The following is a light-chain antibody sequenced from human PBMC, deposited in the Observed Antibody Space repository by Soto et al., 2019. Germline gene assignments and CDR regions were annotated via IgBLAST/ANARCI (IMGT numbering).Light chain of an antibody. V-gene: IGLV2-23*01. Sequence: QSALTQPASVSGSPGQSITISCTGTSSDVGSYNLVSWYQRHPGKAPKLMIYEGSKRPSGVSNRFSGSKSGNTASLTISGLQAEDEAEYYCCSYAGGSTYVVFGGGTKLTVL. CDR2: EGS. J-gene: IGLJ2*01. CDR3: CSYAGGSTYVV. CDR1: SSDVGSYNL.